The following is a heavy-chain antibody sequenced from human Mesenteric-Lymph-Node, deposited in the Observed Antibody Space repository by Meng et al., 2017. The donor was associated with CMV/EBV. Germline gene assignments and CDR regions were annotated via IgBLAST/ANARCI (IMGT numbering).Heavy chain of an antibody. CDR1: GCGFIFSDLW. CDR3: TTDRPRSGGKTHDF. J-gene: IGHJ4*02. D-gene: IGHD4-23*01. V-gene: IGHV3-15*01. CDR2: IKSKVDGETA. Sequence: EVQLVESGGGLVKPGGSLRLSCTGSGCGFIFSDLWIIWVRQAPGKGLEWVGRIKSKVDGETADYAAPVKGRFTISRDDSRNTLYLYMNRLKTEDTAVYWCTTDRPRSGGKTHDFWGQGTLVTVSA.